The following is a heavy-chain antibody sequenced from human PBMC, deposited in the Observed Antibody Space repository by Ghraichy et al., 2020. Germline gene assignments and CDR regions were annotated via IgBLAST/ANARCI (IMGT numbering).Heavy chain of an antibody. CDR3: ARVEMATISFDY. CDR2: IYTSGST. J-gene: IGHJ4*02. CDR1: GGSISSYY. D-gene: IGHD5-24*01. V-gene: IGHV4-4*07. Sequence: SQTLSLTCTVSGGSISSYYWSWIRQPAGKGLEWIGRIYTSGSTNYNPSLKSRVTMSVDTSKNQFSLKLSSVTAADTAVYYCARVEMATISFDYWGQGTLVTVSS.